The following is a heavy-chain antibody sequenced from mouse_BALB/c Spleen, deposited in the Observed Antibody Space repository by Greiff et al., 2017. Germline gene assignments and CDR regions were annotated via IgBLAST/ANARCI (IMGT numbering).Heavy chain of an antibody. V-gene: IGHV5-6-4*01. CDR2: ISSGGSYT. CDR1: GFTFSSYT. CDR3: TRDY. Sequence: EVQLVESGGGLVKPGGSLKLSCAASGFTFSSYTMSWVRQTPEKRLEWVATISSGGSYTYYPDSGKGRFTISRDNAKNTLYLQMSSLKSEDTAMYYCTRDYWGQGTLVTVSA. J-gene: IGHJ3*01.